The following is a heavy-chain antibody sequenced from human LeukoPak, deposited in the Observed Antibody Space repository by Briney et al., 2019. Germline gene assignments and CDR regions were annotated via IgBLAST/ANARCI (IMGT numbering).Heavy chain of an antibody. CDR1: GGTFSSYA. CDR3: ARRNNSSGWYVPPVGAFDI. J-gene: IGHJ3*02. CDR2: IIPILGIA. V-gene: IGHV1-69*04. D-gene: IGHD6-19*01. Sequence: SVKVSCKASGGTFSSYAISWVRQAPGQGLEWMGRIIPILGIANYAQKFQGRVTITADKSTSTAYMELSSLRSEDTAVYYCARRNNSSGWYVPPVGAFDIWGQGTMVTVSS.